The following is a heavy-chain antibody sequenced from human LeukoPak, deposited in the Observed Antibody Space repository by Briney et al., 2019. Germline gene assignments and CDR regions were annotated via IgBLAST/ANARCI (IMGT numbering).Heavy chain of an antibody. J-gene: IGHJ4*02. CDR1: GYTFARYG. V-gene: IGHV1-18*01. Sequence: ASVKVSCKASGYTFARYGISWVRQAPGQGLEWMGWIGTYNGNTNYAQRLQGRVTMTTDASTSTAYMELRSLTSDDTAVYYCARDGTYSGRPDYWGQGTLVTVSS. CDR2: IGTYNGNT. D-gene: IGHD4-11*01. CDR3: ARDGTYSGRPDY.